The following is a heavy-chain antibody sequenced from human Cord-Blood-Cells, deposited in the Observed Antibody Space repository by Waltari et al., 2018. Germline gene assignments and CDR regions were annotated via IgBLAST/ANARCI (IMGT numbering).Heavy chain of an antibody. CDR3: ARDGTTLGDTTPLDY. J-gene: IGHJ4*02. V-gene: IGHV1-2*04. CDR1: GYTFTGYY. Sequence: QVTLVQSGAEVKKPGASVKVSCKAPGYTFTGYYLHWARQAPGEGLEGMGGINPNSGGTTYAHELQGSVTMTRETSISTAYMEVSRLISDGTAVYYCARDGTTLGDTTPLDYWGQGTLVTVSS. D-gene: IGHD1-26*01. CDR2: INPNSGGT.